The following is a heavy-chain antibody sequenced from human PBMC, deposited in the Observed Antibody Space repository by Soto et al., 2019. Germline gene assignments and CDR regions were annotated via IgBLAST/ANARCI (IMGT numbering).Heavy chain of an antibody. CDR1: GYTFTSYA. D-gene: IGHD3-9*01. V-gene: IGHV1-3*01. Sequence: GASVKVSCKASGYTFTSYAMHWVRQAPGQRLEWMGWINAGNGNTKYSQKFQGRVTITRDTSASTAYMELSSLRSEDTAVYYCERVGYDILTYFDYWGQGTXVTVSS. CDR3: ERVGYDILTYFDY. J-gene: IGHJ4*02. CDR2: INAGNGNT.